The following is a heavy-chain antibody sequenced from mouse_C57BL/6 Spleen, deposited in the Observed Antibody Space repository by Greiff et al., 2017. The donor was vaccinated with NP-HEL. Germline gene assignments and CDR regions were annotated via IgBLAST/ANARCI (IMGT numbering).Heavy chain of an antibody. D-gene: IGHD1-1*01. V-gene: IGHV5-17*01. CDR1: GFTFSDYG. CDR3: ARPPYGSSYDGYFDV. CDR2: ISSGSSTI. Sequence: EVKLMESGGGLVKPGGSLKLSCAASGFTFSDYGMHWVRQAPEKGLEWVAYISSGSSTIYYADTVKGRFTISRDNAKNTLFLQMTSLRSEDTAMYYCARPPYGSSYDGYFDVWGTGTTVTVSS. J-gene: IGHJ1*03.